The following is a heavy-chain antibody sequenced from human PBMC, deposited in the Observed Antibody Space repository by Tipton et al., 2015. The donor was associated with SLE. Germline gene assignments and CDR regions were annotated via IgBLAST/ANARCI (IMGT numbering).Heavy chain of an antibody. Sequence: TLSLTCAVYGGSFSGYYWSWIRQPPGKGLEWIGEINHSGSTNYNPSLKSRVTISVDTSKNQFSLKLSSVTAADKAVYYCARFGYRIAVGIGNYWGQGTLVNVSS. CDR3: ARFGYRIAVGIGNY. D-gene: IGHD6-19*01. CDR2: INHSGST. V-gene: IGHV4-34*01. J-gene: IGHJ4*02. CDR1: GGSFSGYY.